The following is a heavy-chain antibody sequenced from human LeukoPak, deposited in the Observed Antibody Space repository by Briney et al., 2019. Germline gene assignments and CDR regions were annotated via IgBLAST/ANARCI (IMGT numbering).Heavy chain of an antibody. Sequence: SETLSLTCTVSGGSISSSSYYWGWIRQPPGKGLEWIGSIYYSGSTYYNPSLKSRVTVSIDTSNNQFSLNLSSVTAADTAVYFCARGPYSYDSSGAFDIWGQGTMVTVSS. CDR3: ARGPYSYDSSGAFDI. V-gene: IGHV4-39*07. D-gene: IGHD3-22*01. CDR2: IYYSGST. CDR1: GGSISSSSYY. J-gene: IGHJ3*02.